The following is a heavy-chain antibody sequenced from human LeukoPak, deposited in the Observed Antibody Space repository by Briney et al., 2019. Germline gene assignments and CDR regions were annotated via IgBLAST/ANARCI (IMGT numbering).Heavy chain of an antibody. Sequence: GSLRLSCAASGFTVSSNYMSWIRQPPGKGLEWIGSIYYSGNTYYNPSLKSRVTISVDTSKNQFSLKLSSVTAADTAVYYCARHRGYNQRPPDYWGQGTLVTVSS. CDR2: IYYSGNT. V-gene: IGHV4-39*01. D-gene: IGHD5-24*01. J-gene: IGHJ4*02. CDR3: ARHRGYNQRPPDY. CDR1: GFTVSSNY.